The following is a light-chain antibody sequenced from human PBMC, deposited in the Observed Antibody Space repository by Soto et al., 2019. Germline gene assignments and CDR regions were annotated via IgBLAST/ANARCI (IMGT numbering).Light chain of an antibody. Sequence: DIQMTQSPSTLSASVGDRVTITCRASQSVFIWVAWDQQKPGRAPKLLIFAGMNLENGVPSRFSGDGSETEFTLTISGLQTDYFATYYCQQYRGNSFTFGQGTKLEI. CDR2: AGM. V-gene: IGKV1-5*01. CDR1: QSVFIW. J-gene: IGKJ2*01. CDR3: QQYRGNSFT.